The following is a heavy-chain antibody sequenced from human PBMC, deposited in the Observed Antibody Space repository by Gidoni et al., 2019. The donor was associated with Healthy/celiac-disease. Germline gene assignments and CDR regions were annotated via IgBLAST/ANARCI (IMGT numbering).Heavy chain of an antibody. Sequence: EVQLVASGGGLVQPGRSLRLSCAASGCTLDDYAMHWVRQAPGKGLEWVSGISWNSSSIGYADSVKGRFTISRDNAKNSLYLQMNSLGAKDTALYYCAKTGYSYDNYYYYYMDVWGKGTTVTVSS. CDR3: AKTGYSYDNYYYYYMDV. D-gene: IGHD5-18*01. CDR2: ISWNSSSI. CDR1: GCTLDDYA. V-gene: IGHV3-9*01. J-gene: IGHJ6*03.